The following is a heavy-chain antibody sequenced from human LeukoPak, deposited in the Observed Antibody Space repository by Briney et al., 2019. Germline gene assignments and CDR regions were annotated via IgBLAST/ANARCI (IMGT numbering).Heavy chain of an antibody. J-gene: IGHJ4*02. Sequence: QPGGSLRLSCAASGFTFSSYGMSWVRQAPGKGLEWVSAISGTGGTTYYADSVKGRFTISRHNSKNTLYLQMNSLRAEDTAVYYCASRTFSGWNYWGQGTLVTVSS. CDR2: ISGTGGTT. CDR3: ASRTFSGWNY. D-gene: IGHD6-19*01. CDR1: GFTFSSYG. V-gene: IGHV3-23*01.